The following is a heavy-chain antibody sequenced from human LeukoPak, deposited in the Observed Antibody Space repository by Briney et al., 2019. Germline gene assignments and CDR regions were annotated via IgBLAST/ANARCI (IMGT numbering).Heavy chain of an antibody. V-gene: IGHV3-23*01. Sequence: GGSLRLSCAASGFTFSSYAMSWVRQAPGRGLEWVSAISGSGGSTYYADSVKGRFTISRDNSKNTLYLQMNSLRAEDTAVYYCAKGSSGSGSYPHNWFDPWGQGTLVTVSS. CDR1: GFTFSSYA. CDR3: AKGSSGSGSYPHNWFDP. CDR2: ISGSGGST. J-gene: IGHJ5*02. D-gene: IGHD3-10*01.